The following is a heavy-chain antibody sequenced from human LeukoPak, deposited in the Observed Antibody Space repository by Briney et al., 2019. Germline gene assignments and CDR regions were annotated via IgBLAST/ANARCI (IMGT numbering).Heavy chain of an antibody. CDR1: GGSFSGYY. V-gene: IGHV4-34*01. D-gene: IGHD1-7*01. CDR2: INHSGST. CDR3: ARFNWNYLNFDY. J-gene: IGHJ4*02. Sequence: SETLSLTCAVYGGSFSGYYWSWIRQPPGKGLEWIGEINHSGSTNYNPSLKSRVTISVDTSKNQFSLKLSSVTAADTAVYYCARFNWNYLNFDYWGQGTLVTVSS.